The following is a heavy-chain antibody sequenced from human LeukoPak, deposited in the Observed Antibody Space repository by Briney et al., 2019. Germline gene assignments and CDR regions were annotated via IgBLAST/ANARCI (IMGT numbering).Heavy chain of an antibody. V-gene: IGHV3-74*01. D-gene: IGHD4-23*01. CDR3: ARVFYGGNSLEYFQH. J-gene: IGHJ1*01. CDR2: INTDGSST. Sequence: GGSLRLSCAASGFTFSSYWMHWVRQAPGKGLVWVSRINTDGSSTSYADSVKGRFTISRDNAKNTLYLQMNSLRAEDTAVYYCARVFYGGNSLEYFQHWGQGTLVTVSS. CDR1: GFTFSSYW.